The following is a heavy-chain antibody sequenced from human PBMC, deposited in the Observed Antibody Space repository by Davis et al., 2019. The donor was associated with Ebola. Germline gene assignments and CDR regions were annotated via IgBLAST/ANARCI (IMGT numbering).Heavy chain of an antibody. J-gene: IGHJ5*02. Sequence: ASVKVSCKASGYTFTGYYMHWVRQAPGQGLEWMGWINPNSGGTNYAQKFQGRVTMTRDTSISTASMELSRLRSDDTAVYYCARVAAAYCSGGSCYSADWFDPWGQGTLVTVSS. V-gene: IGHV1-2*02. CDR3: ARVAAAYCSGGSCYSADWFDP. D-gene: IGHD2-15*01. CDR2: INPNSGGT. CDR1: GYTFTGYY.